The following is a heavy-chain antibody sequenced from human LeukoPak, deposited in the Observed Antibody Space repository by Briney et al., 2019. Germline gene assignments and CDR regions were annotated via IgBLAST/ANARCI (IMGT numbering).Heavy chain of an antibody. D-gene: IGHD1-1*01. CDR2: TIPPFGTA. V-gene: IGHV1-69*13. CDR1: GGMFSTYG. Sequence: GASVKVSCKASGGMFSTYGINWVRQAPGQGLEWMGGTIPPFGTANYAQKFQGRVTITADESTTTVYMEMTSLTSEDTAMYYCARDPGSAVGAIVVQHATDAFDIWGQGTMVTVSS. J-gene: IGHJ3*02. CDR3: ARDPGSAVGAIVVQHATDAFDI.